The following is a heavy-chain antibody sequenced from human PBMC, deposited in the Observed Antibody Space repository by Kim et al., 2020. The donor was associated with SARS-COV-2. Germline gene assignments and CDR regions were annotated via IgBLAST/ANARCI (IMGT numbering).Heavy chain of an antibody. J-gene: IGHJ4*02. V-gene: IGHV1-46*01. CDR3: ARAGLIVVVVAAYSGFDY. Sequence: ASVKVSCKASGYTFTSYYMHWVRQAPGQGLEWMGIINPSSGSTSYAQKFQGRVTMTRDTSTSTVYLELSSLRSEDTAVYYCARAGLIVVVVAAYSGFDYWGQGTLVTVSS. D-gene: IGHD2-15*01. CDR2: INPSSGST. CDR1: GYTFTSYY.